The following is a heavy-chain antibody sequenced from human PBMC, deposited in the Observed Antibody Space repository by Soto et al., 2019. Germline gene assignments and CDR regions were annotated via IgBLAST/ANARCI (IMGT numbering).Heavy chain of an antibody. CDR1: GFTFSSYW. D-gene: IGHD2-15*01. CDR3: AREGIVVVVAVSL. Sequence: EVQLVESGGGLVQPGGSLRLSCAASGFTFSSYWMSWVRQAPGKGLEWVANIKQDGSEKYYVDSVKGRFTISRDNAKNSLYLQMNSLRAKDTAEYYCAREGIVVVVAVSLWGQGTMVTVSS. V-gene: IGHV3-7*01. J-gene: IGHJ3*01. CDR2: IKQDGSEK.